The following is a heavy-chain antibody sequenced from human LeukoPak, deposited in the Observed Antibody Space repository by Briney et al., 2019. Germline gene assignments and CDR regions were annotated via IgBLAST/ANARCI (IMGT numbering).Heavy chain of an antibody. J-gene: IGHJ6*02. CDR2: INSDGRST. CDR1: GFTFSSYW. V-gene: IGHV3-74*01. CDR3: AKDYYGSGSSSCGMDV. D-gene: IGHD3-10*01. Sequence: GGSLRLSCAASGFTFSSYWMHWVRQAPGRGLVWVSRINSDGRSTSYADSVKGRFSISRDNSKNTLYLQMNSLESEDTAVYYCAKDYYGSGSSSCGMDVWGQGTTVTVSS.